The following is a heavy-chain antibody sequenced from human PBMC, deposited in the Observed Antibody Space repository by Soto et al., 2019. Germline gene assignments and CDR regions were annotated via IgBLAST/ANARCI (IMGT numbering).Heavy chain of an antibody. CDR2: IYYSGST. V-gene: IGHV4-31*03. Sequence: QVQLQESGPGLVKPSQTLSLTCTVSGGSISSGGYYWSWIRQHPGKGLEWIGYIYYSGSTYYNPSLKSRVTISVDTSKNQFSLKLSSVTAADTAVYYCARAHYGDYVWRSTNYFDYWGQGTLVTVSS. CDR1: GGSISSGGYY. D-gene: IGHD4-17*01. J-gene: IGHJ4*02. CDR3: ARAHYGDYVWRSTNYFDY.